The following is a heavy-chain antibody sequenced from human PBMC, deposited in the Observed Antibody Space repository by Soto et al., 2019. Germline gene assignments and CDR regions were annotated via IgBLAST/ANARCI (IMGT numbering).Heavy chain of an antibody. D-gene: IGHD6-13*01. CDR3: AKMRYSSSWYEEEYFDY. CDR2: ISGSGGST. CDR1: GFTFSSYA. Sequence: PGGSLRLSCAASGFTFSSYAMSWVRQAPGKGLEWVSAISGSGGSTYYANSVKGRFTISRDNSKNTLYLQMNSLRAEDTAVYYCAKMRYSSSWYEEEYFDYWGQGTLVTVSS. V-gene: IGHV3-23*01. J-gene: IGHJ4*02.